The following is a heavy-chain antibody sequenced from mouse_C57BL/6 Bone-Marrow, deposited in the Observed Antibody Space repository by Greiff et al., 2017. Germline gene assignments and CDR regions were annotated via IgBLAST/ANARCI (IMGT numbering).Heavy chain of an antibody. CDR2: ISGGGGNT. CDR1: GFTFSSYT. Sequence: EVQLVESGGGLVKPGGSLKLSCAASGFTFSSYTMSWVRQTPEKRLEWVATISGGGGNTYYPDSVKGRFTISRDNAKNTLYLQRSSLRSEDTALYYCARPAYYSNDVLFAYCGQGTMVTVSA. D-gene: IGHD2-5*01. V-gene: IGHV5-9*01. CDR3: ARPAYYSNDVLFAY. J-gene: IGHJ3*01.